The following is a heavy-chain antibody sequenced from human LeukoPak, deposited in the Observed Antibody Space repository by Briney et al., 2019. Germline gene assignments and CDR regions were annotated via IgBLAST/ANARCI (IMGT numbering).Heavy chain of an antibody. V-gene: IGHV3-30*18. Sequence: GRSLRLSCAASGFTFSSYGMHWVRQAPGKGLEWVAVISYDGSNKYYADPVKGRFTISRDNSKNTLYLQMNSLRAEDTAVYYCAKDRGGTTVTTQYFDYWGQGTLVTVSS. CDR2: ISYDGSNK. CDR1: GFTFSSYG. D-gene: IGHD4-17*01. CDR3: AKDRGGTTVTTQYFDY. J-gene: IGHJ4*02.